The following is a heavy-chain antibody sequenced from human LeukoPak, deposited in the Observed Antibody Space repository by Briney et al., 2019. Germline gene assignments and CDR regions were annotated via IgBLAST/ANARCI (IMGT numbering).Heavy chain of an antibody. V-gene: IGHV3-23*01. CDR1: GFTFSSYA. CDR3: GQGLLWFGGIDY. CDR2: ISGSGGST. D-gene: IGHD3-10*01. Sequence: GGSLRLSCAASGFTFSSYAMSWVRQAPGKGLEWVSAISGSGGSTYYADSVKGRFTISRDNSKNTLYLQMNSLRAEDTAVYYCGQGLLWFGGIDYWGQGTLVTVSS. J-gene: IGHJ4*02.